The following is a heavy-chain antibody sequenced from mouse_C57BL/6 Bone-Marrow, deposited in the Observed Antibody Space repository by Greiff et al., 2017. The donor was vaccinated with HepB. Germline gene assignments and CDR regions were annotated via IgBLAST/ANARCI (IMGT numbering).Heavy chain of an antibody. J-gene: IGHJ4*01. D-gene: IGHD1-1*01. V-gene: IGHV5-15*01. CDR3: ARRAITTVVAPYAMDY. Sequence: EVKLVESGGGLVQPGGSLKLSCAASGFTFSDYGMAWARQAPRKGPEWVAFISNLAYSIYYADTVTGRFTISRENAKNTLYLEMSSLRSEDTAMYYCARRAITTVVAPYAMDYWGQGTSVTVSS. CDR2: ISNLAYSI. CDR1: GFTFSDYG.